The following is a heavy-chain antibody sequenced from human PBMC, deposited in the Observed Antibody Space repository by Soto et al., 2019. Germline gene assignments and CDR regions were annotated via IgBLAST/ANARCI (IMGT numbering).Heavy chain of an antibody. J-gene: IGHJ5*02. CDR1: GGSITSYY. Sequence: QVQLQESGPGLVKPSETLSLTCTVSGGSITSYYWSWIRQPPGKGLEWIGYMYYSGSTNYNPSLKSRATIAVDTSKDQFSLKLSSVAAADTAVYYCARGRGWVDPWGQGTLVTVSS. CDR3: ARGRGWVDP. CDR2: MYYSGST. V-gene: IGHV4-59*01.